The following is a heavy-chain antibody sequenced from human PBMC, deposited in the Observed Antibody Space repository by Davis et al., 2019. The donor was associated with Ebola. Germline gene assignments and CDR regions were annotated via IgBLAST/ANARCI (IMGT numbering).Heavy chain of an antibody. Sequence: SETLSLTCTVSGGSISNYYWSWIRQPPGKGLEWIGYIYHSGSTYYNPSLKSRVTISVDRSKNQFSLRLSSVTAADKAMYYCVKDDVTAGRFNYWGQGSLVTVSS. CDR3: VKDDVTAGRFNY. CDR1: GGSISNYY. V-gene: IGHV4-59*04. D-gene: IGHD1-20*01. CDR2: IYHSGST. J-gene: IGHJ4*02.